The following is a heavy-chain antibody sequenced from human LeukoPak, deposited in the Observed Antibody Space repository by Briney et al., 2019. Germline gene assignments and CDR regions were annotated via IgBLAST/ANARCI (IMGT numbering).Heavy chain of an antibody. V-gene: IGHV3-49*04. CDR2: IRSKAYGGTT. D-gene: IGHD5-12*01. CDR3: VRYVALWHYFDY. Sequence: PGGSLRLSCAASGFTFSSYAMNWVRQAPGKGLEWVGFIRSKAYGGTTEYAASVKGRFTISRDDSKNIAYLQVNSLKTDDTAVYYCVRYVALWHYFDYWGQGTLVTVSS. J-gene: IGHJ4*02. CDR1: GFTFSSYA.